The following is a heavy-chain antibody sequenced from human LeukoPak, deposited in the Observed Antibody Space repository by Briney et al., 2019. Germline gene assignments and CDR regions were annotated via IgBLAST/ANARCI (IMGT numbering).Heavy chain of an antibody. CDR2: ISGSGGST. CDR3: AKGAGYSSNWNFDY. D-gene: IGHD6-13*01. Sequence: PGGSLRLSCTSSGFTFGDYAMSWVRQAPGKGLEWVSAISGSGGSTYYADSVKGRFTISRDNSKNTLYLQMNSLRLEDTAGYYCAKGAGYSSNWNFDYWGQGTLVTVSS. V-gene: IGHV3-23*01. CDR1: GFTFGDYA. J-gene: IGHJ4*02.